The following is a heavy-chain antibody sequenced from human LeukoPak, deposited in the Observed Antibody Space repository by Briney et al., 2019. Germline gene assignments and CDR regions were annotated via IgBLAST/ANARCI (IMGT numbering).Heavy chain of an antibody. D-gene: IGHD1-1*01. Sequence: ASVKVSCKASGYTFTGYYMHWVRQAPGQGLEWMGWINPNSGGTNYAQKFQGRVTMTRDTSISTAYMELSRLRSDDTAVYYCARSQIKYRYKFGYWGQGTLVTVSS. CDR2: INPNSGGT. CDR1: GYTFTGYY. J-gene: IGHJ4*02. CDR3: ARSQIKYRYKFGY. V-gene: IGHV1-2*02.